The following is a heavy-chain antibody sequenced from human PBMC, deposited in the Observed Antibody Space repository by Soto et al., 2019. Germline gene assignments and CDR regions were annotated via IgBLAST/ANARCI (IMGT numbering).Heavy chain of an antibody. D-gene: IGHD3-10*01. V-gene: IGHV3-7*05. CDR2: IKQDGSEK. CDR1: GFTFSSYW. J-gene: IGHJ6*02. Sequence: GGSLRLSCAASGFTFSSYWMSWVRQAPGKGLEWVANIKQDGSEKYYVDSVKGRFTISRDNAKNSLYLQMNSLRAEDTAVYYCARATSLITMVRGVIISPGYGMDVWGQGTTVTVSS. CDR3: ARATSLITMVRGVIISPGYGMDV.